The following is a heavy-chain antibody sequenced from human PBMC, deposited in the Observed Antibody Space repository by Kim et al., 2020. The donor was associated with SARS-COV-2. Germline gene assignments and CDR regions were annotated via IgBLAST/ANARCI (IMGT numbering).Heavy chain of an antibody. CDR3: TTDPLPALSEMYFQPYYGMDV. V-gene: IGHV3-15*01. CDR1: GFTFSNAW. CDR2: IKSKTDGGTT. J-gene: IGHJ6*02. D-gene: IGHD2-2*01. Sequence: GGSLRLSCAASGFTFSNAWMSWVRQAPGKGLEWVGRIKSKTDGGTTDYAAPVKGRFTISRDDSKNTLYLQMNSLKTEDTAVYYCTTDPLPALSEMYFQPYYGMDVWGQGTTVTVSS.